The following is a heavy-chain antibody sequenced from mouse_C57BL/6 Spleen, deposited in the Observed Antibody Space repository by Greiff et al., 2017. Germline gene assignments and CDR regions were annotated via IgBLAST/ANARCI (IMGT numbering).Heavy chain of an antibody. V-gene: IGHV5-17*01. CDR2: ISSGSSTI. CDR3: ASPITTVPFAD. D-gene: IGHD1-1*01. CDR1: GFTFSDYG. Sequence: EVKVIESGGGLVKPGGSVKLSCAASGFTFSDYGMHWVRQDPEKGLEWVAYISSGSSTIYYADTVKGRFTISRDNAKTTPFLQMTSLRSEDTAMDYCASPITTVPFADWGQGTLVTVSA. J-gene: IGHJ3*01.